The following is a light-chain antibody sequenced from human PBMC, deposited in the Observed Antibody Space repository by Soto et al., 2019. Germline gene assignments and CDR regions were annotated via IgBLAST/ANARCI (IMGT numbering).Light chain of an antibody. V-gene: IGKV3-20*01. J-gene: IGKJ3*01. Sequence: VMTQSPATLSVSPGDSATLSCGASQSVXSSYLAWYHQKPGQAPRLLIYGASSTATGIPDRLSGSRSGTDLNLTISRLEPEDFTVYYCQQYGISPFTFGPGTKVDI. CDR2: GAS. CDR3: QQYGISPFT. CDR1: QSVXSSY.